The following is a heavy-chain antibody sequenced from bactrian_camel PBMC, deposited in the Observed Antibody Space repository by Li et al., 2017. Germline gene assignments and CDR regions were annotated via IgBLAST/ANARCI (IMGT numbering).Heavy chain of an antibody. CDR2: IHRDGST. J-gene: IGHJ6*01. V-gene: IGHV3S53*01. CDR3: AADRTQHSGRGTCSGFAF. Sequence: HVQLVESGGGSVQAGGSLRLSCTASGVSTSCMAWFREAPGKEREGVASIHRDGSTSYADSVEGRFTISKDNAKDTLYLQMNTLKDEDTAIYYCAADRTQHSGRGTCSGFAFWGQGTQVTVS. D-gene: IGHD5*01. CDR1: GVSTSC.